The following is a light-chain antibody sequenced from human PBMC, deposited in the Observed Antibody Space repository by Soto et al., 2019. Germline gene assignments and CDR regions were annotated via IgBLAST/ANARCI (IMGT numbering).Light chain of an antibody. J-gene: IGKJ3*01. V-gene: IGKV1-9*01. CDR2: AAS. CDR1: QGISSY. CDR3: QQLNSYPLT. Sequence: DIQLTQSPSFLSASVGARVTITCRASQGISSYLAWYQQKPGKAPKLLIYAASTLQSGVPSRFSGSGSGTEFTLTISSLQPEDFATYYCQQLNSYPLTFGPGIKVDIK.